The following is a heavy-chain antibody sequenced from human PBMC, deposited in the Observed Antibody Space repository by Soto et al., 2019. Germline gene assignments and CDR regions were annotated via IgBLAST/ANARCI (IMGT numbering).Heavy chain of an antibody. V-gene: IGHV3-30-3*01. Sequence: QVQLVESGGGVVQPGRSLRLSCAASGFTFSSYAMHWVRQAPGRGLEWVAVLSYDGSNKYYADSVKGRFTISRDNSKNTLYLQMNSLRAEDTAVYYCARGHNLDAFDIWGQGTMVTVSS. CDR1: GFTFSSYA. CDR2: LSYDGSNK. D-gene: IGHD1-1*01. J-gene: IGHJ3*02. CDR3: ARGHNLDAFDI.